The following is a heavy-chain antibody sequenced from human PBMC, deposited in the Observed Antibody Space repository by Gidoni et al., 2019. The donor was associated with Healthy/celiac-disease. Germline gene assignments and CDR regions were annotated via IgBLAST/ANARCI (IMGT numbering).Heavy chain of an antibody. V-gene: IGHV3-33*01. J-gene: IGHJ6*02. Sequence: QVQLVESGGGVVQPGRSLRLSCAASGFTFSSYGMHWVRQAPGKGLEWVAVIWYDGSNKYYADSVKGRFTISRDNSKNTLYLQMNSLRAEDTAVYYCAREDIVVVPAARVKYYYYGMDVWGQGTTVTVPS. CDR2: IWYDGSNK. D-gene: IGHD2-2*01. CDR1: GFTFSSYG. CDR3: AREDIVVVPAARVKYYYYGMDV.